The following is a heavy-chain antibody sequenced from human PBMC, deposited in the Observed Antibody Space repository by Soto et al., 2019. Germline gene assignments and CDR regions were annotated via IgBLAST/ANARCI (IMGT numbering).Heavy chain of an antibody. D-gene: IGHD3-9*01. CDR1: GLTFSPYD. CDR3: AKQRGGYYDILTGAIDY. V-gene: IGHV3-30*18. Sequence: PGGALSLSCAAPGLTFSPYDMQRAAPAPGKGLEWVAVISYDGSNKYYADSVKGRFTISRDNSKNTLYLQMNSLRAEDTAVYYCAKQRGGYYDILTGAIDYWGQGT. J-gene: IGHJ4*02. CDR2: ISYDGSNK.